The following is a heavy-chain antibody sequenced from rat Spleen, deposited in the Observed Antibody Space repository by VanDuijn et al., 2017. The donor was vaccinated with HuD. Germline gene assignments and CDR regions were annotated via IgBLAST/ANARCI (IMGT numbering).Heavy chain of an antibody. CDR3: TIHPRY. J-gene: IGHJ2*01. D-gene: IGHD3-1*01. CDR1: GFSLIRYN. CDR2: MTYNGDT. V-gene: IGHV2-63*01. Sequence: QVQLKESGPGLVQPSQTLSLTCTVSGFSLIRYNVHWVRQPPGEGLEWMGRMTYNGDTSYNSALISRLSISRDTSKNQFFLKMNSLQTDDTGTYYCTIHPRYWGQGVMVTVSS.